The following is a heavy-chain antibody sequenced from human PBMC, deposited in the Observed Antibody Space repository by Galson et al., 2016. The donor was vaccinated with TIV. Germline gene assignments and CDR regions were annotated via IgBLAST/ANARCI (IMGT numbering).Heavy chain of an antibody. Sequence: SLRLSCAASGFTLGNFWMSWVRQAPGKGLEWVASIKQDGREKYYVESVRGRFTISRDNAENSLFLQMNSLRVGDTAVYYCARDRVSSGDVWGQGTTVTVSS. D-gene: IGHD6-19*01. CDR3: ARDRVSSGDV. V-gene: IGHV3-7*01. J-gene: IGHJ6*02. CDR2: IKQDGREK. CDR1: GFTLGNFW.